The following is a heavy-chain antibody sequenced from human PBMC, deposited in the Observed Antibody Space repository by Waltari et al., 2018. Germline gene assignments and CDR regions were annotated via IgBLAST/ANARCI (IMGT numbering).Heavy chain of an antibody. CDR1: GGTFSSYA. V-gene: IGHV1-69*05. J-gene: IGHJ5*01. Sequence: QVQLVQSGAVVKKPGSSVKVSCKASGGTFSSYAISWVRQAPGPGRAWMGGIIPILGTAKCAQKFQGRGTITTAEATNTAYMELGSLRSDDTAVYDCARQLGTILGAVDRGGFDSWGQGTLVTVSS. CDR2: IIPILGTA. D-gene: IGHD3-3*01. CDR3: ARQLGTILGAVDRGGFDS.